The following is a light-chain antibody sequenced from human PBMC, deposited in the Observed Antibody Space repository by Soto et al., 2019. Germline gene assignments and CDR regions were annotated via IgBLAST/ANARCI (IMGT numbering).Light chain of an antibody. CDR1: SSDVGGYNY. Sequence: QSVLTQPPSASGSPGQSVTISCTGTSSDVGGYNYVSWYQQHPGKAPKLMIYEVSKRPSGVPDRFSGSKSGNTASLTVSGLQAEVEDDNSATEIAGSNNHVSGTGTKVT. CDR3: TEIAGSNNHV. V-gene: IGLV2-8*01. J-gene: IGLJ1*01. CDR2: EVS.